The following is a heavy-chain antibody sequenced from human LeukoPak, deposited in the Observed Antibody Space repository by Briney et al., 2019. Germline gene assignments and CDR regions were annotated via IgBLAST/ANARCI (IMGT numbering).Heavy chain of an antibody. Sequence: PGGSLRLSCAASGFTSSSYGMHWVRQAPGKGLEWVAFIRYDGSNKYYADSVKGRFTISRDNSKNTLYLQMNSLRAEDTAVYYCAKGPVVATTYFDYWGQGTLVTVSS. CDR2: IRYDGSNK. CDR3: AKGPVVATTYFDY. V-gene: IGHV3-30*02. D-gene: IGHD5-12*01. CDR1: GFTSSSYG. J-gene: IGHJ4*02.